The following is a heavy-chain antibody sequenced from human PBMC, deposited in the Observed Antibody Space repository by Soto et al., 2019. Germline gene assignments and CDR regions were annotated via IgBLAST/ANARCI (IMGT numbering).Heavy chain of an antibody. CDR3: AGRATGRAPFQN. J-gene: IGHJ4*02. V-gene: IGHV3-72*01. Sequence: GGSLRLSCAASGLSLSDQFMDWVRQVPGKGLEWVGRSRNKVASYTTEYAAPVKGRFTISRDESKNSLYLQMNSLRTEDTAVYFCAGRATGRAPFQNWGQGTLVTVSS. D-gene: IGHD6-13*01. CDR2: SRNKVASYTT. CDR1: GLSLSDQF.